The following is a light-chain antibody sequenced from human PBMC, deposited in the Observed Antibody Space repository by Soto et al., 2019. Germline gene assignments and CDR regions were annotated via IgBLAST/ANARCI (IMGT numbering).Light chain of an antibody. J-gene: IGKJ2*01. CDR2: GAS. V-gene: IGKV3-20*01. Sequence: EIVLTQSPGTLALSPGERATLSCRASQSVNSNYLAWYQQKPGQVPRPLIYGASIRAAGVPDRLSGSESGTDFTLTISILEPEDYAVYYCQQYGTSPHSFGQGTKLEIK. CDR1: QSVNSNY. CDR3: QQYGTSPHS.